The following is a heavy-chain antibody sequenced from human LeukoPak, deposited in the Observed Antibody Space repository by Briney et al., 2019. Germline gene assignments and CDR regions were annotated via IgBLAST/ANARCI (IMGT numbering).Heavy chain of an antibody. D-gene: IGHD3-22*01. CDR3: ARTRDSSGYYYVFDY. J-gene: IGHJ4*02. V-gene: IGHV4-39*07. CDR2: MYYSGST. CDR1: TGSISSSSYY. Sequence: SETLSLTCTVSTGSISSSSYYWGWIRQPPGKGLEWIGSMYYSGSTFYNPSLKSRVTTSVDTSKNQFSLKLSSVTAADTAVYYCARTRDSSGYYYVFDYWGQGTLVTVSS.